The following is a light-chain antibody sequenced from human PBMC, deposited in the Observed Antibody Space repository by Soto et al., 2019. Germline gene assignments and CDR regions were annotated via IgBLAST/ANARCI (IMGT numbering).Light chain of an antibody. V-gene: IGKV3-15*01. CDR2: GAS. CDR1: QSVSSN. Sequence: IVMKQSQATLSVSPGARAALSGRAGQSVSSNLAWYQQKPGQAPRLLIYGASTRATGIPARFSGSGSGTEFTLTISSLQSEDFAVYYCQQYNNWPPITFGQGTRLEIK. J-gene: IGKJ5*01. CDR3: QQYNNWPPIT.